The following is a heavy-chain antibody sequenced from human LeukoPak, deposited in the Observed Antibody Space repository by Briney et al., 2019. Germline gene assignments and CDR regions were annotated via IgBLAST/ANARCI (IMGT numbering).Heavy chain of an antibody. CDR1: GGSISSSSYY. Sequence: MPSETLSLTCTVSGGSISSSSYYWGWIRQPPGKGLEWIGSIYYSGSTYYNPSLKSRVTISVDTSKNQFSLKLSSVTAADTAVYYCARHAGVVHDTYYDFWSGYLNAFDIWGQGTMVTVSS. CDR2: IYYSGST. J-gene: IGHJ3*02. D-gene: IGHD3-3*01. V-gene: IGHV4-39*01. CDR3: ARHAGVVHDTYYDFWSGYLNAFDI.